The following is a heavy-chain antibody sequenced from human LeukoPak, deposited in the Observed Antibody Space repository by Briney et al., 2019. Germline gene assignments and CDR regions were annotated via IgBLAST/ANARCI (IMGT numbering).Heavy chain of an antibody. Sequence: PSETLSLTCTVSGGSISRSSYHWAWIRQPPGKGLEWIGNIYYSGSAYYNPSLKSRVTISVDTSKNQFSLRLSSVTAADTAVYYCATHNSSGIDYWGQGTLVTVT. CDR1: GGSISRSSYH. CDR2: IYYSGSA. J-gene: IGHJ4*02. CDR3: ATHNSSGIDY. V-gene: IGHV4-39*01. D-gene: IGHD6-19*01.